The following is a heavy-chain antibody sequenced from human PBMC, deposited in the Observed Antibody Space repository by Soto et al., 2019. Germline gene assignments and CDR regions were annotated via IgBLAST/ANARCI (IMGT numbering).Heavy chain of an antibody. CDR2: INPNSGGT. V-gene: IGHV1-2*02. CDR1: GYTFTGYY. Sequence: GASVKVSCKASGYTFTGYYMHWVRQAPGQGLEWMGWINPNSGGTNYAQKFQGRVTMTRDTSISTAYMELSRLRSDDTAVYYCARGGPTFRHTEISHWVQFDYWGQGTLVTVSS. CDR3: ARGGPTFRHTEISHWVQFDY. J-gene: IGHJ4*02. D-gene: IGHD7-27*01.